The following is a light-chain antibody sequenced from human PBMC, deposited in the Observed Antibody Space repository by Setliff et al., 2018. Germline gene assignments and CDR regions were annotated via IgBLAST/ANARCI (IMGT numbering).Light chain of an antibody. J-gene: IGLJ2*01. CDR2: KDS. V-gene: IGLV3-27*01. CDR3: YSAADNNVL. CDR1: VLAKKY. Sequence: SYELTQPSSVSVSPGQTARITCSGDVLAKKYARWFQQKPGQAPVLVIYKDSERPSGVPERFSGSSSGTTVTLTISGAQVEDEADYYCYSAADNNVLFGGGTKGTVL.